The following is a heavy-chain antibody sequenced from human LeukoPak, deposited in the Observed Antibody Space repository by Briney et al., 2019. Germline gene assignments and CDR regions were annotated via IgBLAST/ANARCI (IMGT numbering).Heavy chain of an antibody. Sequence: SETLSLACTVSGGSISSYYWNWIRQPPGKGLEWIGHISYSGSTNYNPSLKSRLTISVDTSKNQFSLKLSSVTAADTAIYYCARTPPIEPYYYVDVWGTGTTVTVSS. CDR3: ARTPPIEPYYYVDV. J-gene: IGHJ6*03. V-gene: IGHV4-59*08. D-gene: IGHD2-15*01. CDR1: GGSISSYY. CDR2: ISYSGST.